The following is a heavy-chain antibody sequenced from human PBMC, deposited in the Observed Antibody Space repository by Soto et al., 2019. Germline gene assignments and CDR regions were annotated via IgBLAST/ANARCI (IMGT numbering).Heavy chain of an antibody. Sequence: QVQLVQSGAEVKKPGYSVKVSCKASGGTFSSYAISWVRQAPGPGLEWMGGIIPIFGTANYEQKFQGRVTITEDESTSTAYMELSSLRSEATAVYYCARDLGPRLSSVRGGIIGETWFYPWGQGTLVTVSS. CDR1: GGTFSSYA. CDR2: IIPIFGTA. D-gene: IGHD3-10*01. CDR3: ARDLGPRLSSVRGGIIGETWFYP. J-gene: IGHJ5*02. V-gene: IGHV1-69*01.